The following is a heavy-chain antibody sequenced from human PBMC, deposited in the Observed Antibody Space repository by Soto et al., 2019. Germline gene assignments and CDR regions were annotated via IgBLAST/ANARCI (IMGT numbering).Heavy chain of an antibody. CDR3: ARSYYYYVWGSYRSAQFDY. CDR1: GYTFTSYY. Sequence: QVQLVQSGAEVKKPGASVKVSCKASGYTFTSYYMHWVRQAPGQGLEWMGIINPSGDSTSYAQKFQGRVTMTRDTSTIAVYMELSSLRSEDTAVYYCARSYYYYVWGSYRSAQFDYWGQGTLVTVSS. CDR2: INPSGDST. J-gene: IGHJ4*02. V-gene: IGHV1-46*01. D-gene: IGHD3-16*02.